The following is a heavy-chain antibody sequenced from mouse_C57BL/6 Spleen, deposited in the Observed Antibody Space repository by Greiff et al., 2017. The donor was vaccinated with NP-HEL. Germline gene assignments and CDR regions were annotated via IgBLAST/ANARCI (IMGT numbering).Heavy chain of an antibody. V-gene: IGHV5-17*01. CDR3: AKGYDGYYSFAY. D-gene: IGHD2-3*01. CDR1: GFTFSDYG. J-gene: IGHJ3*01. Sequence: EVMLVESGGGLVKPGGSLKLSCAASGFTFSDYGMHWVRQAPEKGLEWVAYISSGSSTINYADTVKGRFTISRDNAKNTLFLQMTSLRSEDTAMYYCAKGYDGYYSFAYWGQGTLVTVSA. CDR2: ISSGSSTI.